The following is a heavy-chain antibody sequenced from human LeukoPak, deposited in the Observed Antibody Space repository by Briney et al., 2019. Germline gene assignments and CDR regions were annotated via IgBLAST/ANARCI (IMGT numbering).Heavy chain of an antibody. Sequence: SETLSLTCTVSGGSLSSYYWSWIRQPPGKGLEWIGYIYYSGSTNYKPSPKSRVTISVDTSKNQFSLKLRSVTAADTAVYYCARHTQYSSSWIDYWGQGTLVTVSS. V-gene: IGHV4-59*08. CDR3: ARHTQYSSSWIDY. D-gene: IGHD6-13*01. CDR1: GGSLSSYY. CDR2: IYYSGST. J-gene: IGHJ4*02.